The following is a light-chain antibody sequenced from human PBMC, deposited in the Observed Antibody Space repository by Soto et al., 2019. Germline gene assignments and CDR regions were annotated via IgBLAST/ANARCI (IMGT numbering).Light chain of an antibody. V-gene: IGKV3-20*01. Sequence: EIVLTQSPATLSLSLWERATLSCSASQSISSYLAWYQQKPGQAPRLLIYDASSRATGIPARFSGSGSGTDFTLTISSLQPEDFAAYYCQQYGSSPWTFGQGTKVDIK. CDR3: QQYGSSPWT. CDR1: QSISSY. CDR2: DAS. J-gene: IGKJ1*01.